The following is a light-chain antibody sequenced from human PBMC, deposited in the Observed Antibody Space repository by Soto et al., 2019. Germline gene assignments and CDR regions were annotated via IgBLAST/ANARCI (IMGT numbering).Light chain of an antibody. J-gene: IGLJ1*01. V-gene: IGLV1-40*01. Sequence: QSVLTQPPSVSGAPGQRVIISCTGSSSNIGAGYDVHWYQHLPGTTPKLLIYNNNNRPSGVPDRFSGSKSGASASLAITGLQAEDEADYYCISYTSSSSSLYVFGTGTKLTVL. CDR2: NNN. CDR1: SSNIGAGYD. CDR3: ISYTSSSSSLYV.